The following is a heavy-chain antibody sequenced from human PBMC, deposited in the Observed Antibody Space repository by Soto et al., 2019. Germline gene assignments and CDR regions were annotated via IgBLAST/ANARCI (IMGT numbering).Heavy chain of an antibody. Sequence: GESLKLSCKGSGYSFTSYWIGWVRQMPGKGLEWMGIIYPGDSDTRYSPSFQGQVTISADKSISTAYLQWSSLKASDTAMYYCARLPLRFLEWSSAIYYFDYWGQGTLVTVSS. V-gene: IGHV5-51*01. CDR3: ARLPLRFLEWSSAIYYFDY. CDR1: GYSFTSYW. J-gene: IGHJ4*02. CDR2: IYPGDSDT. D-gene: IGHD3-3*01.